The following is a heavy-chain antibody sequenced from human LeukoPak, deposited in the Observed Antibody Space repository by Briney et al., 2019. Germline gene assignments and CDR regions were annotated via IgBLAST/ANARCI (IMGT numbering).Heavy chain of an antibody. Sequence: SEILSLTCTVSGGSISSYYWSWIRQPPGKGLEWIGYIYYSGSTNYNPSLKSRVTISVDTSKNQFSLKLSSVTAADTAVYYCARLKAAAGTRYYYYGMDVWGQGTTVTVSS. V-gene: IGHV4-59*08. CDR1: GGSISSYY. CDR3: ARLKAAAGTRYYYYGMDV. J-gene: IGHJ6*02. D-gene: IGHD6-13*01. CDR2: IYYSGST.